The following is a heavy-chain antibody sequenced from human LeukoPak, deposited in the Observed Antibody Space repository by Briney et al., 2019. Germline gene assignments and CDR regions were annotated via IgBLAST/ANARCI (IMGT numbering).Heavy chain of an antibody. CDR2: VYYSGST. Sequence: TASETLSLTCVVSGGSVSGYYWGWIRQPPGRGLEWIGYVYYSGSTNYNRSFKSRITISVDTSRNQFSLQLSSVTAADTAVYYCARIHRYCSGGACYVLDNWGQGTLVAVSS. CDR3: ARIHRYCSGGACYVLDN. V-gene: IGHV4-59*02. J-gene: IGHJ4*02. CDR1: GGSVSGYY. D-gene: IGHD2-15*01.